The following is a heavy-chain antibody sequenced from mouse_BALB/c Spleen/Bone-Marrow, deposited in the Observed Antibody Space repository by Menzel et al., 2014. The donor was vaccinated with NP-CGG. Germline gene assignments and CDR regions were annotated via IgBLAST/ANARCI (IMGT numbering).Heavy chain of an antibody. CDR2: ISGGGSYT. V-gene: IGHV5-9-2*01. Sequence: EVQRVESGGGLVKSGGSLKLSCAASGFTFNSYGMSWVRQTPEKRLERVATISGGGSYTFYPDSVKGRFTISRGNAKNNLYLQLSSLRSEDTALYYCARHAYYDQTEVSFVYWGQGTLVTVSA. J-gene: IGHJ3*01. D-gene: IGHD2-4*01. CDR1: GFTFNSYG. CDR3: ARHAYYDQTEVSFVY.